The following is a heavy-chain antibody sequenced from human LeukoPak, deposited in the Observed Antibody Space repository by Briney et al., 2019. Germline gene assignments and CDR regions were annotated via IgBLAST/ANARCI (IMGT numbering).Heavy chain of an antibody. CDR1: GFTVSSYY. V-gene: IGHV3-66*01. CDR3: ARDGRGYSSSWSDAFDI. J-gene: IGHJ3*02. Sequence: GGSLRLSCAASGFTVSSYYMSWVRQAPGKGLEWVSFIYSGGSTYYADSVKGRFTISRDNSKNTLYLQMNSLRAEDTAVYYCARDGRGYSSSWSDAFDIWGQGTMVTVSS. CDR2: IYSGGST. D-gene: IGHD6-13*01.